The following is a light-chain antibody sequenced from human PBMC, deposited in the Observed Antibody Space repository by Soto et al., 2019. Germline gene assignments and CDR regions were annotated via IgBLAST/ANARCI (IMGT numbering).Light chain of an antibody. Sequence: QSALTQPASVSGSPGQSTTISCTGTSSDIGGYNYVSWYQQLPGEAPKLIIYDVSDRPSGVSTRFSGSKSGNTASLTISGLQAEDEGDYYCSSFTSRHTHVFGTGTKLTV. CDR3: SSFTSRHTHV. V-gene: IGLV2-14*01. CDR1: SSDIGGYNY. CDR2: DVS. J-gene: IGLJ1*01.